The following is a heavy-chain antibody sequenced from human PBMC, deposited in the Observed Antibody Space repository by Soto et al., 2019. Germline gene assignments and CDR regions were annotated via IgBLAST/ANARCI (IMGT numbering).Heavy chain of an antibody. Sequence: QVQLQESGPGLVKPSGTLSLTCAASGGSFTSCNWWSWGRQPPGKGLEWIGQIYHGESTNYNPSLKSSVTISVDKSKNRFSPQLTSVTVAAAAVYYCARTGREYCGGDSCYARLYGIDVWGQGTTVTVSS. CDR2: IYHGEST. D-gene: IGHD2-15*01. J-gene: IGHJ6*02. V-gene: IGHV4-4*02. CDR1: GGSFTSCNW. CDR3: ARTGREYCGGDSCYARLYGIDV.